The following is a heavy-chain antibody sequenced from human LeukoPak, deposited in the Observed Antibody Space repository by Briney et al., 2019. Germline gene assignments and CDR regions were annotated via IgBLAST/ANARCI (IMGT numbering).Heavy chain of an antibody. CDR2: ISGSGGST. D-gene: IGHD2-2*01. CDR3: ARLGYCSSTSCYLDFYYYGMDV. CDR1: GFTFDDYA. V-gene: IGHV3-23*01. Sequence: GGSLRLSCAASGFTFDDYAMHWVRQAPGKGLEWVSAISGSGGSTYYADSVKGRFTISRDNSKNTLYLQMNSLRAEDTAVYYCARLGYCSSTSCYLDFYYYGMDVWGQGTTVTVSS. J-gene: IGHJ6*02.